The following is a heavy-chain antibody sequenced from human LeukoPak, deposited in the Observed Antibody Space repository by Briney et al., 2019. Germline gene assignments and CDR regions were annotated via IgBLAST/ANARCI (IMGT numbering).Heavy chain of an antibody. J-gene: IGHJ4*02. Sequence: GGSLRLSCAASGFTFSSYGIHWVRQAPGKGLEWVAFIRYDGSNKYYADSVKGRFTISRDNSKNTLYLQMKSLRAEDTAVYYCAKDKSRIVVVTAVLDYWGQGTLVTVSS. CDR2: IRYDGSNK. CDR3: AKDKSRIVVVTAVLDY. V-gene: IGHV3-30*02. D-gene: IGHD2-21*02. CDR1: GFTFSSYG.